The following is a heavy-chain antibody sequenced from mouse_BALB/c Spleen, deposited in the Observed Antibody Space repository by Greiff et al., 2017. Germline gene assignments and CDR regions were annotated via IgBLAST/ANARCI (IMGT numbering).Heavy chain of an antibody. J-gene: IGHJ4*01. Sequence: EVKLVESGGGLVKPGGSLKLSCAASGFTFSSYAMSWVRQSPEKRLEWVAEISSGGSYTYYPDTVTGRFTISRDNAKNTLYLEMSSLRSEDTAMYYCARGRYEGAMDYWGQGTSVTVSS. CDR1: GFTFSSYA. V-gene: IGHV5-9-4*01. CDR3: ARGRYEGAMDY. D-gene: IGHD2-3*01. CDR2: ISSGGSYT.